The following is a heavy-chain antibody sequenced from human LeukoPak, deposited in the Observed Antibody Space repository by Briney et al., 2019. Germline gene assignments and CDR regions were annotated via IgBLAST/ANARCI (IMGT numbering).Heavy chain of an antibody. D-gene: IGHD3-22*01. J-gene: IGHJ6*02. CDR1: GFTFSSYA. CDR3: ARDSEVVTYYYYYGMDV. Sequence: GGSLRLSCAASGFTFSSYAMHWVRQAPGKGLEWVAVISYDGSNKYYADSVEGLFTISRDNSKNTLYLQMNSLRAEDTAVYYCARDSEVVTYYYYYGMDVWGQGTTVTVSS. V-gene: IGHV3-30-3*01. CDR2: ISYDGSNK.